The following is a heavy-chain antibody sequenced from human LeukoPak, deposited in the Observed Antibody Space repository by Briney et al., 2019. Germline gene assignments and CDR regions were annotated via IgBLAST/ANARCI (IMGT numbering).Heavy chain of an antibody. V-gene: IGHV4-59*01. CDR3: ARSIAAGPNWFDP. Sequence: SETLSLTCTVSGGSISSYYWSLVRQPPGKGLEWIGYIYYTGSTNYNPSLKSRLTISIDTSKNQFSLKLSSVNAADTAVYYCARSIAAGPNWFDPWGQGTLVTVSS. D-gene: IGHD6-13*01. CDR1: GGSISSYY. J-gene: IGHJ5*02. CDR2: IYYTGST.